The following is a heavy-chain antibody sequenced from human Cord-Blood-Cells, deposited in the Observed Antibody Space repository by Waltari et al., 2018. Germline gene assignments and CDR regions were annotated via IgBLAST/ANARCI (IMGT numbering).Heavy chain of an antibody. V-gene: IGHV4-39*01. CDR1: GGSISSSSYY. CDR2: IYYSWRT. Sequence: QLQLQESGPGLVKPSETLSLTCTVSGGSISSSSYYWGWIRQPPGKGLEWIGSIYYSWRTYYNPSLKSRVTISVDTSKNQFSLKLSSVTAADTAVYYCARRADDAFDIWGQGTMVTVSS. D-gene: IGHD1-26*01. CDR3: ARRADDAFDI. J-gene: IGHJ3*02.